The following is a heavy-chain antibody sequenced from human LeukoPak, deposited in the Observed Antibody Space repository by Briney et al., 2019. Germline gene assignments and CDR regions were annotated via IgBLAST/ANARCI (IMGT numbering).Heavy chain of an antibody. V-gene: IGHV3-74*01. CDR3: IRGNGGWAC. J-gene: IGHJ4*02. D-gene: IGHD6-19*01. Sequence: GGSLRLSCEASGFTFRTYWMHWVRQAPGKGLVWVSGINSDGSTTDYADSVRGRFTISRDNAKNTLYLQLNSLRDEDTAVYYCIRGNGGWACWGQGTLVTVSS. CDR1: GFTFRTYW. CDR2: INSDGSTT.